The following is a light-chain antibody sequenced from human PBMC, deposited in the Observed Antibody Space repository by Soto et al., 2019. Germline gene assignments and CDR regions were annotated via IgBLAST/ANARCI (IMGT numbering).Light chain of an antibody. CDR1: QSVSSN. Sequence: EIVLTQSPATLSLSPGERATLSCRASQSVSSNLAWGQQKPGQAPRLLIYGASNRATGIPDRFSGSGSGTDFTLTISRLEPEDFAVYYCQQYGSSGTFGQGTKVDI. V-gene: IGKV3-20*01. J-gene: IGKJ1*01. CDR2: GAS. CDR3: QQYGSSGT.